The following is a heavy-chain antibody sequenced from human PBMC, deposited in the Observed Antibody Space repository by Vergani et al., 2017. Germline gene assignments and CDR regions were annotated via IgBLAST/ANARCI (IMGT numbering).Heavy chain of an antibody. Sequence: VQLVESGGGLVKPGGSLRLSCAASGFTFSSYSMNWVRQAPGKGLEWVSSISSSSSYIYYADSVKGRFTISRDNAKNSLYLQMNSLRAEDTAVYYCARAPIWRPYSGYDRGYGMDVWGQGP. D-gene: IGHD5-12*01. V-gene: IGHV3-21*01. CDR3: ARAPIWRPYSGYDRGYGMDV. CDR1: GFTFSSYS. J-gene: IGHJ6*02. CDR2: ISSSSSYI.